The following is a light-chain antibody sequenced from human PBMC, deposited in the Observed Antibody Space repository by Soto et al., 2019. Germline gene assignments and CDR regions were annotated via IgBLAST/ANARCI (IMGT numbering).Light chain of an antibody. CDR3: GTWDASLSAGV. CDR2: EVS. CDR1: SSDVGGYNY. Sequence: QSALTQPASVSGSPGQSITISCTGTSSDVGGYNYVSWYQQHPGKAPKLMIYEVSNRPSGVSNRFSGSKSGNTASLTISGLQAEDEADYYCGTWDASLSAGVFGGGTQLTVL. J-gene: IGLJ2*01. V-gene: IGLV2-14*01.